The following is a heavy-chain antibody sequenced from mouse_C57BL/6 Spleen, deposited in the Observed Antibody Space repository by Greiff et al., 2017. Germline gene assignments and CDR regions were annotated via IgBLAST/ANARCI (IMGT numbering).Heavy chain of an antibody. V-gene: IGHV1-80*01. CDR2: IYPGDGDT. Sequence: QVQLQQSGAELVKPGASVKISCKASGYAFSSYWMNWVKQRPGKGLEWIGQIYPGDGDTNYNGKFKGKATLTADKSSRTAYMQLSSLTSEDSAVYFCAVTAGYGNSLDYWGQGTTLTVSS. D-gene: IGHD2-1*01. CDR3: AVTAGYGNSLDY. J-gene: IGHJ2*01. CDR1: GYAFSSYW.